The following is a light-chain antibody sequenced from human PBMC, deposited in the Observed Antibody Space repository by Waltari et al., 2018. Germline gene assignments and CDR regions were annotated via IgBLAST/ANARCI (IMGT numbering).Light chain of an antibody. J-gene: IGKJ4*01. CDR3: QHADTFPLT. Sequence: DIQMTQSPSSVSAFLGDRVTITCRASQDIKTYLAWYQHKPGRAPKLLIFGASGLQTGAPSRFSGSGSGTYFTLTISSLQPEDLATYYGQHADTFPLTFGGGTKVEIK. V-gene: IGKV1-12*01. CDR1: QDIKTY. CDR2: GAS.